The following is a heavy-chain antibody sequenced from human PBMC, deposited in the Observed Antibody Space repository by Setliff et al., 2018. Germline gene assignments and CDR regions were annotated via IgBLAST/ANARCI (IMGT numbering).Heavy chain of an antibody. Sequence: LSLTCTVSGYPISRGFYWGWIRQSPGKGLEWIGSVYHSGSSYQNPSLRSRIAVSVDTSKNQFSLRLNSVTAADTAVYFCARAAARAEYSDTSAYLPFDFWGLGTLVTVSS. V-gene: IGHV4-38-2*02. CDR2: VYHSGSS. J-gene: IGHJ4*02. CDR3: ARAAARAEYSDTSAYLPFDF. CDR1: GYPISRGFY. D-gene: IGHD3-16*01.